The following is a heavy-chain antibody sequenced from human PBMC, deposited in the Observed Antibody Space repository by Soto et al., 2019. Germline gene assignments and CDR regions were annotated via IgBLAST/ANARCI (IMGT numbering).Heavy chain of an antibody. Sequence: GASVKVSCKASGYTFTNFGISWVRQAPGQGLEWMGWISAYNGNTNYAQNFQGRVTMTTDTSTSTAYMELRSLRSDDTAVYYCASRSMEKVYWGQGTLVTVSS. CDR1: GYTFTNFG. J-gene: IGHJ4*02. D-gene: IGHD1-1*01. CDR3: ASRSMEKVY. V-gene: IGHV1-18*01. CDR2: ISAYNGNT.